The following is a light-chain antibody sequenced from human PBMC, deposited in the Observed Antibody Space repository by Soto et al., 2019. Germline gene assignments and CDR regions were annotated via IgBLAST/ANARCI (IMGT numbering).Light chain of an antibody. CDR1: SSDIGGYDS. CDR2: GVS. V-gene: IGLV2-14*03. J-gene: IGLJ1*01. Sequence: QSVLTQPASVSGSPGQSITISCTGSSSDIGGYDSVSWYQQHPGRAPKLIIYGVSNRPSGVSDRFSGSKSGNTASLTISGLQAEDEADYYCNSYTVTTTPGYVFGAGTKVTLL. CDR3: NSYTVTTTPGYV.